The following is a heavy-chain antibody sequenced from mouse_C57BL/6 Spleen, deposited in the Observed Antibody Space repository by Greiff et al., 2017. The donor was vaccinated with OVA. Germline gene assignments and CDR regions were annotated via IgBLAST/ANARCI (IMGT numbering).Heavy chain of an antibody. CDR3: ARGYGYDEGYAMDY. D-gene: IGHD2-2*01. Sequence: EVNVVESEGGLVQPGSSMKLSCTASGFTFSDYYMAWVRQVPEKGLEWVANINYDGSSTYYLDSLKSRFIISRDNAKNILYLQMSSLKSEDTATYYCARGYGYDEGYAMDYWGQGTSVTVSS. V-gene: IGHV5-16*01. CDR1: GFTFSDYY. CDR2: INYDGSST. J-gene: IGHJ4*01.